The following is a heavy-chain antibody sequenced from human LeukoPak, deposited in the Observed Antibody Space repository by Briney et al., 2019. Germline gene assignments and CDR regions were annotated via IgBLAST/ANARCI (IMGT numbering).Heavy chain of an antibody. D-gene: IGHD5-18*01. V-gene: IGHV4-30-4*01. CDR1: GGSISSGDYY. Sequence: SETLSLTCTVSGGSISSGDYYWSWIRQPPGKGLEWIGYIYYSGSTYYNPSLKSRVTISVDTSKNQFSLKLSSVTAADTAVYYCARSGYSYGYSPDAFDIWGQGTMVTVSS. CDR2: IYYSGST. CDR3: ARSGYSYGYSPDAFDI. J-gene: IGHJ3*02.